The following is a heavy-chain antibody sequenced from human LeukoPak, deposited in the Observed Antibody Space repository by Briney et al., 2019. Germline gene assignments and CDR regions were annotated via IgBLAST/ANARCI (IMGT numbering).Heavy chain of an antibody. CDR1: GFTFSDYY. V-gene: IGHV3-11*04. CDR2: ISSSGSTI. Sequence: GGSLRLSCAASGFTFSDYYMSWIRQAPGKGLEWVSYISSSGSTIYYADSVKGQFTISRDNAKNSLYLQMNSLRAEDTAVYYCASGYCSGGSCYPFDYWGQGTLVTVSS. D-gene: IGHD2-15*01. J-gene: IGHJ4*02. CDR3: ASGYCSGGSCYPFDY.